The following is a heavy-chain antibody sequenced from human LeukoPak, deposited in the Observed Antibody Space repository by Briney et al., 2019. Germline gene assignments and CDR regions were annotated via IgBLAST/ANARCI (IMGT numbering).Heavy chain of an antibody. V-gene: IGHV1-8*01. CDR3: ASGYYDSSGYNDY. CDR1: GYSGSSCA. Sequence: GSSEKVSCKSSGYSGSSCAINWLRQSTGQRLGRGGWMNPNSGTTAYAQKFQGRVTMTRNTSISTAYMELSSLRSEDTAVYYCASGYYDSSGYNDYWGQGTLVTVSS. CDR2: MNPNSGTT. J-gene: IGHJ4*02. D-gene: IGHD3-22*01.